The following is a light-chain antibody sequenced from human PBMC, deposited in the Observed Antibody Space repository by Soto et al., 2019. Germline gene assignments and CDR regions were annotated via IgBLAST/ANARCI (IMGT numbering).Light chain of an antibody. V-gene: IGKV1-39*01. Sequence: DIQMTQSPSSLSASVGDRVTITCRASQSISSYLNWYQQKPGKAPNLLIYGESSLQSGVPPRFSGSGSGTDFTLTISNLQPEDVATYYCQQTYTTPLTFGQGTKVEIK. CDR1: QSISSY. CDR3: QQTYTTPLT. J-gene: IGKJ1*01. CDR2: GES.